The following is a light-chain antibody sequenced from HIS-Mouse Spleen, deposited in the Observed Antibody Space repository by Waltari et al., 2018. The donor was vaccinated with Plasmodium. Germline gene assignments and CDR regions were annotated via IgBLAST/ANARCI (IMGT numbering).Light chain of an antibody. V-gene: IGLV2-23*03. CDR2: EGS. CDR3: CSYAGSSTFV. Sequence: QSALTQPASVSGSPGQSITISCTGTSSDVGSYNLVSWYQQHPGKAPKLMIYEGSKRPSGVSNRCAVSKAGNKASLTIAGLQAEDEADYYCCSYAGSSTFVFGGGTKLTVL. J-gene: IGLJ3*02. CDR1: SSDVGSYNL.